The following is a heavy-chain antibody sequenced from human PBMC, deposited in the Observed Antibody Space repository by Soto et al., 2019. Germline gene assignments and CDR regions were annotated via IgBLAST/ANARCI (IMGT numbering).Heavy chain of an antibody. J-gene: IGHJ6*02. D-gene: IGHD2-15*01. CDR1: GGSVSSGSYY. Sequence: SETLSLTCTVSGGSVSSGSYYWSWIRQLPGKGLEWIGYIYYSGSTNYNPSLKSRVTISVDTSKNQFSLKLSSVTAADTAVYYCARDREVVAATPYYYGMDVWGQGTTVTVSS. V-gene: IGHV4-61*01. CDR2: IYYSGST. CDR3: ARDREVVAATPYYYGMDV.